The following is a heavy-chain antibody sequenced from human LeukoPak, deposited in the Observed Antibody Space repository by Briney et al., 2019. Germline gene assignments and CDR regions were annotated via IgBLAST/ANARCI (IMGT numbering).Heavy chain of an antibody. D-gene: IGHD6-19*01. J-gene: IGHJ4*02. Sequence: PSETLSLTCTVSGGSISSSSYYWGWIRQPPGKGLEWIGSIYYSGSTYYNPSLKSRVTISVDTSKNQFSLKLSSVTAADTAVYYCASPIAMAGTGFDYWGQGTLVTVSS. V-gene: IGHV4-39*01. CDR1: GGSISSSSYY. CDR2: IYYSGST. CDR3: ASPIAMAGTGFDY.